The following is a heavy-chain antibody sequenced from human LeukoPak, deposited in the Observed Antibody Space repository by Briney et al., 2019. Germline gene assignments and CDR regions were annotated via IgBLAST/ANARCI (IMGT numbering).Heavy chain of an antibody. V-gene: IGHV4-59*01. CDR3: ARSNYPTDY. CDR1: GGSISSYY. Sequence: RASETLSLTCTVSGGSISSYYWSWIRQPPGKGLEWIGYIYYSGSTNYNPSLKNRVTISVDTSKNQFSLKLSSVTAADTAVYYCARSNYPTDYWGQGTLVTVSS. J-gene: IGHJ4*02. D-gene: IGHD4-11*01. CDR2: IYYSGST.